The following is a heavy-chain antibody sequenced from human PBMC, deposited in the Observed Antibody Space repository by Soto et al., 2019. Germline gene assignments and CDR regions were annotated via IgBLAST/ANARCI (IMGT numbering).Heavy chain of an antibody. V-gene: IGHV1-18*01. CDR2: ISAYNGNT. Sequence: ASVKVSCKASGYTFTSYGISWVRQAPGQGLEWMGWISAYNGNTNYAQKLQGRVTMTTDTSTSTAYMELRSLRSDDTAVYYCARDLEKPLIAVAPKNDYWGKGTLVTVSS. D-gene: IGHD6-19*01. J-gene: IGHJ4*02. CDR3: ARDLEKPLIAVAPKNDY. CDR1: GYTFTSYG.